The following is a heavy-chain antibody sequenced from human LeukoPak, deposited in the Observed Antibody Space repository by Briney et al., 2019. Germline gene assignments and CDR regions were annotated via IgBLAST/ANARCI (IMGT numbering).Heavy chain of an antibody. Sequence: GGSLRLCCAASGFSFSTYWMNWVRQAPGKGLEWVANIKQDGSEKYSVDSVKGRFTISRDNSQKTLYLQMNSLRGEDTAMYYCARDRRDGYNLLDYWGQGTLVTVSS. CDR2: IKQDGSEK. D-gene: IGHD5-24*01. V-gene: IGHV3-7*01. J-gene: IGHJ4*02. CDR1: GFSFSTYW. CDR3: ARDRRDGYNLLDY.